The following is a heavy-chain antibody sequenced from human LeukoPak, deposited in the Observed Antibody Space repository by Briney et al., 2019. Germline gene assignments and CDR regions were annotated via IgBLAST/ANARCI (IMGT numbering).Heavy chain of an antibody. CDR1: GFIFTGCW. CDR2: IYPAYSET. J-gene: IGHJ4*02. CDR3: ARATCVNGICYTLY. Sequence: GESLKISCKCSGFIFTGCWIVWVRQMPGKGLEWMGIIYPAYSETTYSPSFQGQITISADRSSTTAHLQWSSLKASDTAIYYCARATCVNGICYTLYWGQGSLVTVSS. D-gene: IGHD2-8*01. V-gene: IGHV5-51*01.